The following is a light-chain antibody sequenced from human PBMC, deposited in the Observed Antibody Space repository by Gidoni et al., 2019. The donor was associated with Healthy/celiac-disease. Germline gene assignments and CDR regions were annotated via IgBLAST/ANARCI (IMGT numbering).Light chain of an antibody. Sequence: DIQMTQSPSSLSASVGDRVTITCRARQSISSYLNWYQQKPGKAAKLLIYAASSLQSGVPSRFSGSGSGTDVTLTISSLQHEDFATYYCQQSYSTLTWTFGQGTKVEIK. CDR3: QQSYSTLTWT. V-gene: IGKV1-39*01. CDR2: AAS. J-gene: IGKJ1*01. CDR1: QSISSY.